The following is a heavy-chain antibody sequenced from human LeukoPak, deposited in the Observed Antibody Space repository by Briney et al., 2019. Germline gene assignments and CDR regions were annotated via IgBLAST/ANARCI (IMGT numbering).Heavy chain of an antibody. CDR1: GGSFGGYY. CDR2: INHSGST. V-gene: IGHV4-34*01. D-gene: IGHD2-21*02. J-gene: IGHJ6*03. Sequence: PSETLSLTCAVYGGSFGGYYWSWIRQPPGKGLEWIGEINHSGSTNYNPSLKSRVTISVDTSKNQFSLKLSSVTAADTTVYYCARGPDCGGDCYPGYMDVWGKGTTVTVSS. CDR3: ARGPDCGGDCYPGYMDV.